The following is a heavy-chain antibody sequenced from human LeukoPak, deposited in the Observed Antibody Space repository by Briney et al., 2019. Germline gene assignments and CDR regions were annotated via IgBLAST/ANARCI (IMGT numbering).Heavy chain of an antibody. CDR3: VIDRGESFDY. CDR2: ISAYNGNT. CDR1: GYTFTSYG. Sequence: GASVKVSCKSSGYTFTSYGISWVRQAPGQGLEWMGWISAYNGNTNYAQKLQGRVTMTTVTSTSTAYMELRSLRSDDTAVYYCVIDRGESFDYWGQGTLVTVSS. J-gene: IGHJ4*02. D-gene: IGHD3-16*01. V-gene: IGHV1-18*01.